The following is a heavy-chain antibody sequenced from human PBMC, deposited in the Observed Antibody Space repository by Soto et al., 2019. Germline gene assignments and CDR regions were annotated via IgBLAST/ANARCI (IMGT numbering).Heavy chain of an antibody. CDR3: ARGWVLRYFDWAY. V-gene: IGHV4-34*01. CDR1: GGSFSGYY. D-gene: IGHD3-9*01. Sequence: PSETLSLTCAVYGGSFSGYYWSWIRQPPGKGLEWIGEINHSGSTNYNPSLKSRVTISVDTSKNQFSLKLSSVTAADTAVYYRARGWVLRYFDWAYWGQGTLVTVSS. CDR2: INHSGST. J-gene: IGHJ4*02.